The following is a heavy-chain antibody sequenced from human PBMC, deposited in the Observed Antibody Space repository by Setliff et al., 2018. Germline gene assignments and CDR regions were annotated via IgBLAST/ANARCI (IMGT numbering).Heavy chain of an antibody. V-gene: IGHV4-59*01. D-gene: IGHD5-18*01. CDR3: ARDRTAYSYGLDV. J-gene: IGHJ6*02. CDR2: IYHNGNT. CDR1: GGSISPYF. Sequence: SGTLSLTCTVSGGSISPYFWSWIRQPPGKGLEWIGYIYHNGNTNFNPSLKSRVNMSVDTSKNQFVLNLKAVTAADTAVYYCARDRTAYSYGLDVWGQGATVTVSS.